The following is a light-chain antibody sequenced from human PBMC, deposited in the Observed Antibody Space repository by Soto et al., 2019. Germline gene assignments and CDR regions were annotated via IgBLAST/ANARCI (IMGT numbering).Light chain of an antibody. Sequence: EIVMTQSPGTLSVSPGERATLSCRASQSVSVNLAWYQQKPGQAPRLLIYGVSTRATGIPARFSGSESGTEFTLTLRSLRSEDFAVYYCKQYNDWPFTFGPGTKVDIK. J-gene: IGKJ3*01. CDR2: GVS. CDR3: KQYNDWPFT. CDR1: QSVSVN. V-gene: IGKV3-15*01.